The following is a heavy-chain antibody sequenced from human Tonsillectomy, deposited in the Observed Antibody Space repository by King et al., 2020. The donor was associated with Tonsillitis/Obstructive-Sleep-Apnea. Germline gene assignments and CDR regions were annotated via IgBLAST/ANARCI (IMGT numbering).Heavy chain of an antibody. CDR3: VRQHEDDDGNYFYYIDV. CDR2: IYYSGTT. D-gene: IGHD3-3*01. Sequence: QLQESGPGLVKPSETLSLTCIVSGGSIISRSYYWGWIRQPPGKGREWIGTIYYSGTTYYNPSLQSRVTISVDTSRDQFSLKLRSVSATDTAVYYCVRQHEDDDGNYFYYIDVWGKGTTVTVSS. V-gene: IGHV4-39*01. CDR1: GGSIISRSYY. J-gene: IGHJ6*03.